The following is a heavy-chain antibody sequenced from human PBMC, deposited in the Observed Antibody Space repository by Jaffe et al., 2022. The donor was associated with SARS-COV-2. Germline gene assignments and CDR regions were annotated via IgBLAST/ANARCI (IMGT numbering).Heavy chain of an antibody. CDR2: IYYSGST. V-gene: IGHV4-59*01. CDR1: GGSISSYY. D-gene: IGHD4-17*01. CDR3: ARLDGREVVGDYGDYGGLDAFDI. Sequence: QVQLQESGPGLVKPSETLSLTCTVSGGSISSYYWSWIRQPPGKGLEWIGYIYYSGSTNYNPSLKSRVTISVDTSKNQFSLKLSSVTAADTAVYYCARLDGREVVGDYGDYGGLDAFDIWGQGTMVTVSS. J-gene: IGHJ3*02.